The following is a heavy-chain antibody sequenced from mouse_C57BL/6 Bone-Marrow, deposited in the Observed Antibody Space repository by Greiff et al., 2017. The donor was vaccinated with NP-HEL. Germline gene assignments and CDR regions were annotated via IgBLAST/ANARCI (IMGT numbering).Heavy chain of an antibody. J-gene: IGHJ4*01. D-gene: IGHD2-3*01. CDR3: ARRSYDGYWGLSMDY. CDR1: GFSLTSYG. CDR2: IWSGGST. V-gene: IGHV2-2*01. Sequence: VMLVESGPGLVQPSQSLSITCTVSGFSLTSYGVHWVRQSPGKGLEWLGVIWSGGSTDYNAAFISRLSISKDNSKSQVFFKMNSLQADDTAIYYCARRSYDGYWGLSMDYWGQGTSVTVSS.